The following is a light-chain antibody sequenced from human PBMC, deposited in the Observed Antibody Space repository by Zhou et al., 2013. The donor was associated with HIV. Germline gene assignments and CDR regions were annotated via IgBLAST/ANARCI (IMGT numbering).Light chain of an antibody. CDR2: GAS. CDR3: QQYGGAFT. J-gene: IGKJ4*01. V-gene: IGKV3-20*01. CDR1: QSVSGRN. Sequence: ETVLTQSPGTLSLSPGERATLSCRAGQSVSGRNLAWYQQKPGQAPRLLIYGASSRATGIPDRFSGSGSGTDFTLTISRLEPEDFGVYYCQQYGGAFTFGGGTKVEIK.